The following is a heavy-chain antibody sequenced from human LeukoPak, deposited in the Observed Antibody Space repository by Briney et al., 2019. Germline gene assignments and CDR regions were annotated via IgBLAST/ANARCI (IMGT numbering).Heavy chain of an antibody. CDR1: GFTFDDYA. CDR3: AKGYSSTWFITSSAMDH. Sequence: PGRSLRLSCAASGFTFDDYAMHWVRQAPGKGLEWVSGISWNSGSIGYADSVKGRFTISRDNAKNSLYLQMNSLRAEDTALYYCAKGYSSTWFITSSAMDHWGQGTLVTVSS. D-gene: IGHD6-13*01. V-gene: IGHV3-9*01. CDR2: ISWNSGSI. J-gene: IGHJ4*02.